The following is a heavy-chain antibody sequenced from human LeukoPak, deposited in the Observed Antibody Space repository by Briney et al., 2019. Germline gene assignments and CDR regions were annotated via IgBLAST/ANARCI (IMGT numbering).Heavy chain of an antibody. V-gene: IGHV4-59*01. CDR2: IYYNGNT. D-gene: IGHD1-26*01. CDR3: ARGRSNYYGLDV. CDR1: DGSINSYY. J-gene: IGHJ6*02. Sequence: SETLSLTCSVSDGSINSYYWNWIRRPPGKGLGWIGYIYYNGNTNYIPSLKSRVTMSVDTSKNLFSLKVSSVTAADTAVYYCARGRSNYYGLDVWGQGTTVTVSS.